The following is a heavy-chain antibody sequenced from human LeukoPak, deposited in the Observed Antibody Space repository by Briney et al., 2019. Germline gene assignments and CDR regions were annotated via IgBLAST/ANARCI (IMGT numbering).Heavy chain of an antibody. J-gene: IGHJ4*02. V-gene: IGHV4-34*01. D-gene: IGHD3-22*01. CDR3: ARASYSYDINGWVPFDY. CDR2: IYHSGST. Sequence: PSETLSLTCAVYGGSFSGYHWSWIRQPPGKGLEWIGSIYHSGSTYYNPSLKSRVTISLDTSKNQFSLRLSSVTAADTAVYYCARASYSYDINGWVPFDYWGQGTLVTVSS. CDR1: GGSFSGYH.